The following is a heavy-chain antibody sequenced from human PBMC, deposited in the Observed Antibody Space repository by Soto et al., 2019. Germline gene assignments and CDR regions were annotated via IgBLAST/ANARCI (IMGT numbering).Heavy chain of an antibody. V-gene: IGHV4-34*01. D-gene: IGHD2-8*02. J-gene: IGHJ4*02. CDR1: GGSFSGYS. CDR3: ARDKITGLFDY. CDR2: INHSGST. Sequence: ETLSLTCAVYGGSFSGYSWTWIRQPPGTGLEWIGEINHSGSTNYNPSLKSRVTLSVDTSKSQFSLKLTSVTAADTAVYYCARDKITGLFDYWGQGTLVTVSS.